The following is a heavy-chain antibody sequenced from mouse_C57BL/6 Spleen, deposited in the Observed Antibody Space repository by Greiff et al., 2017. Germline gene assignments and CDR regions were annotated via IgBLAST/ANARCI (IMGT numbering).Heavy chain of an antibody. J-gene: IGHJ1*03. V-gene: IGHV1-82*01. CDR3: ARDSSYWYFYV. D-gene: IGHD1-1*01. CDR1: GYAFSSSW. Sequence: QVQLQQSGPELVKPGASVTISCKASGYAFSSSWMNWVKQRPGKGLEWIGRIYPGDGDTNYNGKFKGKATLTADQSSSTAYMQLSSLTSEDSAVYFCARDSSYWYFYVWGTGTTGTVSS. CDR2: IYPGDGDT.